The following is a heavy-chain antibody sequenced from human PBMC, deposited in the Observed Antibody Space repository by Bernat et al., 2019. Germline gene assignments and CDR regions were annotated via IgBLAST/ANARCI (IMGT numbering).Heavy chain of an antibody. CDR2: IIPILGIA. V-gene: IGHV1-69*02. J-gene: IGHJ5*02. CDR3: ARAGYCSGGSCYSGGLASYKYNWFDP. Sequence: QVQLVQSGAEVKKPGSSVKVSRKASGGIFSSHTISWVRQAPGQGLEWMGRIIPILGIANYAQKFQGRVTITADKSTSTAYMELSSLRSEDTAVYYCARAGYCSGGSCYSGGLASYKYNWFDPWGQGTLVTVSS. CDR1: GGIFSSHT. D-gene: IGHD2-15*01.